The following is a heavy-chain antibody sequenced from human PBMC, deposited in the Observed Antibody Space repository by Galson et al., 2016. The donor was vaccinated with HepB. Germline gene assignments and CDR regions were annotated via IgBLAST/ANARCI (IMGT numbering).Heavy chain of an antibody. CDR1: GVSVTSHY. J-gene: IGHJ5*02. V-gene: IGHV4-59*02. D-gene: IGHD1-14*01. Sequence: ETLSLTCSVSGVSVTSHYWSWIRLAPGKGLEWNANVFHTGSTTYNPSLNNRVTISLDASMNRFSLELVSVSAADTAVYYCARGGGSPYHDHEFDNWGQGTLVTVSS. CDR2: VFHTGST. CDR3: ARGGGSPYHDHEFDN.